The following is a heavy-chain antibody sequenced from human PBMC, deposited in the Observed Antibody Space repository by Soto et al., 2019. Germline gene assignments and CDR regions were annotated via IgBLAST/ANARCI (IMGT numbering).Heavy chain of an antibody. CDR1: GFIFSSYG. CDR2: IWSDGSNK. V-gene: IGHV3-33*01. D-gene: IGHD6-13*01. J-gene: IGHJ5*02. Sequence: GGSLRLSCAASGFIFSSYGMHWVRQAPGKGLEWVAIIWSDGSNKYYADSVKGRFTISRDNSKNTLYLLMNSLRAEDTAVYYCARDSPIASGWFDPWGQGTLVTV. CDR3: ARDSPIASGWFDP.